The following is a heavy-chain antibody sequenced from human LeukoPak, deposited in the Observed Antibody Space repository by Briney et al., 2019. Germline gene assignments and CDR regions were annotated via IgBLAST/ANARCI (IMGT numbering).Heavy chain of an antibody. V-gene: IGHV4-59*12. J-gene: IGHJ4*02. CDR1: GGSISSYY. D-gene: IGHD7-27*01. CDR3: ARVGTTDRYLDN. CDR2: IYYSGST. Sequence: PSETLSLTCTVSGGSISSYYWSWIRQPPGKGLEWIGYIYYSGSTNYNPSLKSRVTMSLDMSKKQFSLRLTSVTAADTAVYYCARVGTTDRYLDNWGQGILVSVSS.